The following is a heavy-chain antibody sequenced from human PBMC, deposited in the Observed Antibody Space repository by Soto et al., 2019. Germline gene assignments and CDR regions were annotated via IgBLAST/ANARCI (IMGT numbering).Heavy chain of an antibody. J-gene: IGHJ4*02. Sequence: GGSLRLSCAASGFAFSSYAMSWVRQAPGKGLEWVSTIRGGSGSPYYADSVKGRFTVSRDDSKNAMYLQMNSLRVEDTAVYYCAKDSSSWFNWGQGILVTVSS. CDR2: IRGGSGSP. D-gene: IGHD6-13*01. CDR3: AKDSSSWFN. CDR1: GFAFSSYA. V-gene: IGHV3-23*01.